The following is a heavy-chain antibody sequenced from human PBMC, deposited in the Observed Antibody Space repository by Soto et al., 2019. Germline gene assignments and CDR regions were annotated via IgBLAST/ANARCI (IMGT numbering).Heavy chain of an antibody. J-gene: IGHJ4*02. D-gene: IGHD5-12*01. CDR2: ISYDGSNK. CDR1: GFTFSSYA. V-gene: IGHV3-30-3*01. CDR3: ARTSRGYSGNVYYFDY. Sequence: PGGSLRLSCAASGFTFSSYAMHWVRQAPGKGLEWVAVISYDGSNKYYADSVKGRLTISRDNSKNTLYLQMNSLRAEDTAVYYCARTSRGYSGNVYYFDYWGQGTLVTVSS.